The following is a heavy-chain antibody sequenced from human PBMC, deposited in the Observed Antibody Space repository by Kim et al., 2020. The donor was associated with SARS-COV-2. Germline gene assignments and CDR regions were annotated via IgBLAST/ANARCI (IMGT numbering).Heavy chain of an antibody. J-gene: IGHJ3*02. CDR2: IRSKAYGGTT. CDR1: GFTFGDYA. V-gene: IGHV3-49*03. Sequence: GGSLRLSCTASGFTFGDYAMSWFRQAPGKGLEWVGFIRSKAYGGTTEYAASVKGRFTISRDDSKSIAYLQMNSLKTEDTAVYYCTRDGADYDFWSGYYTPHDAFDIWGQGTMVTVSS. CDR3: TRDGADYDFWSGYYTPHDAFDI. D-gene: IGHD3-3*01.